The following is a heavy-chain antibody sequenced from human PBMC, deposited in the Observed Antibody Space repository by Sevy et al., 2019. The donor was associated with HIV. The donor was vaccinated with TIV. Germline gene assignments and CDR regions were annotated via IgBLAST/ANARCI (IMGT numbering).Heavy chain of an antibody. CDR1: GGSISSSSYY. Sequence: SETLSLTCTVSGGSISSSSYYWGWIRQPPGKGLEWIGSIYYSGSTYYNPSPKSRVTISVDTSKNQFSLKLSSVTAADTAVYYCARRLYCSGGSCYSGVAAFDIWGQGTMVTVSS. D-gene: IGHD2-15*01. V-gene: IGHV4-39*01. J-gene: IGHJ3*02. CDR2: IYYSGST. CDR3: ARRLYCSGGSCYSGVAAFDI.